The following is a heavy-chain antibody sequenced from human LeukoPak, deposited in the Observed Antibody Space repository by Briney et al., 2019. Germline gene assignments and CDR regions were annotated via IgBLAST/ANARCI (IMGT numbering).Heavy chain of an antibody. J-gene: IGHJ4*02. D-gene: IGHD3-22*01. CDR2: ISSRGITI. V-gene: IGHV3-48*03. Sequence: GGSLRLSCAASGFTFSSYEMNWVRQAPGKGLEWVSYISSRGITIYYADSVRGRFAISRDNAKNSLYLQMNSLRAEDTAVYYCARDLPYGISDYTPGIWGQGTLVTVSS. CDR1: GFTFSSYE. CDR3: ARDLPYGISDYTPGI.